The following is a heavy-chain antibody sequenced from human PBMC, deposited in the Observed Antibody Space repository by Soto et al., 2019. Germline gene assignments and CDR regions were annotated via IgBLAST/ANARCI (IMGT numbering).Heavy chain of an antibody. D-gene: IGHD3-16*01. CDR1: GFTFDDNA. Sequence: LRLSCSVSGFTFDDNAMHWVRQAPEQGLEWVSGINWKSDIGYADSVKGRFTISIDNAENSLYLQMNSLRAEDTALYYCAISQDRGGRTTFIYWGQGAQVTVSS. V-gene: IGHV3-9*01. J-gene: IGHJ4*02. CDR2: INWKSDI. CDR3: AISQDRGGRTTFIY.